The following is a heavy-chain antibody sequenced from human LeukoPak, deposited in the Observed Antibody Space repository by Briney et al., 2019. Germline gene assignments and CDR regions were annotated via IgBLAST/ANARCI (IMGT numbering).Heavy chain of an antibody. CDR2: IYYSGST. J-gene: IGHJ4*02. D-gene: IGHD6-19*01. CDR3: ARQKGYSSGWYFDY. Sequence: PSETLSLTCTVSGGSISSSSYYWGWIRQPPGKGLEWIGSIYYSGSTYYNPSLKSRVTISVDTSKNQFSLKLSSVTAAGTAVYYCARQKGYSSGWYFDYWGQGTLVTVSS. CDR1: GGSISSSSYY. V-gene: IGHV4-39*01.